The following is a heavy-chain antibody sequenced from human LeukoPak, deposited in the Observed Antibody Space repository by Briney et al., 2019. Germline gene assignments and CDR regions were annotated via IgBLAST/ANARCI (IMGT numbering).Heavy chain of an antibody. J-gene: IGHJ5*02. CDR3: ARASRYSYGSQSGWFDP. D-gene: IGHD5-18*01. Sequence: SETLSLTCTVSGGSISSGDYYWSWIRQPPGKGLEWIGYIYYSGSTYYNPSLKSRVTISVDTSKNQFSLKLSSVTAADTAVYYCARASRYSYGSQSGWFDPWGQGTLVIVSS. CDR2: IYYSGST. V-gene: IGHV4-30-4*02. CDR1: GGSISSGDYY.